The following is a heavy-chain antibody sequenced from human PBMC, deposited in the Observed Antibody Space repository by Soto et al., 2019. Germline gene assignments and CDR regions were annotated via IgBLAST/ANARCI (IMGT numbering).Heavy chain of an antibody. D-gene: IGHD5-18*01. V-gene: IGHV3-48*02. CDR2: ISSSSSTI. CDR3: ARDGYSYGPPYGMDV. CDR1: GSTFSSYS. Sequence: PGGSLRLSCAASGSTFSSYSMNWVRQAPGKGLEWVSYISSSSSTIYYADSVKGRFTISRDNAKNSLYLQMNSLRDEDTAVYYCARDGYSYGPPYGMDVWGQGTTVTVSS. J-gene: IGHJ6*02.